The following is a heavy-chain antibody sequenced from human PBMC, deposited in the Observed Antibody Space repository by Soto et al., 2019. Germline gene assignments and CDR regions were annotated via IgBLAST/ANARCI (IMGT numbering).Heavy chain of an antibody. D-gene: IGHD6-6*01. V-gene: IGHV3-30-3*01. Sequence: GGSLRLYCAASGFTFSSYAMHWVRQAPGKGLEWLAVISYDGTNKYYADSVKGRFTISRDNSKNTLYLQMYSLRAEDTAVYYCARDLGYSSSAFDYWGRGTLVTVSS. J-gene: IGHJ4*02. CDR3: ARDLGYSSSAFDY. CDR2: ISYDGTNK. CDR1: GFTFSSYA.